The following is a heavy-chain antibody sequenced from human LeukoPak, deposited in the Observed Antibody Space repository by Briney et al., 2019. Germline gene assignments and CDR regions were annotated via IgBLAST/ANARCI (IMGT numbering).Heavy chain of an antibody. Sequence: SETLSLTCTVSGGSIRSSPYYWGWIRQTPGKGLEWIGSMYYSGSTYYNPSLKSRVTISVDTSQNHFSLNLTSVTAADTAVYYCAKRGLAAALFRWGQGTLVTVSS. D-gene: IGHD6-13*01. J-gene: IGHJ4*02. CDR2: MYYSGST. CDR3: AKRGLAAALFR. CDR1: GGSIRSSPYY. V-gene: IGHV4-39*07.